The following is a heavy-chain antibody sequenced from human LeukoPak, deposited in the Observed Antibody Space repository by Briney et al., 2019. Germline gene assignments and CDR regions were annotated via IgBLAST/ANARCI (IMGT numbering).Heavy chain of an antibody. J-gene: IGHJ5*02. CDR2: INAGNGNT. D-gene: IGHD3-10*01. CDR1: GYTFTSYA. CDR3: ARDRGSGSYYRAWFDP. V-gene: IGHV1-3*01. Sequence: ASVKVSCKASGYTFTSYAMHWVRQAPGQRLEWMGWINAGNGNTKYSQKFQGRVTITRDTSASAAYMELSSLRSEDTAVYYCARDRGSGSYYRAWFDPWGQGTLVTVSS.